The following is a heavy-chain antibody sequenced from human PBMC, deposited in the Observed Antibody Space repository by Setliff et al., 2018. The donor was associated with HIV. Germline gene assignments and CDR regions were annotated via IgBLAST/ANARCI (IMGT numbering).Heavy chain of an antibody. CDR2: IHYSGTT. V-gene: IGHV4-59*01. J-gene: IGHJ3*02. D-gene: IGHD3-22*01. Sequence: PSETLSLTCSVSGGSINNYYWSWIRQPPGKGLEWIGQIHYSGTTKYSPSLKSRVTISVDTSNDEFSLKLTSVSEADTAVYYCARVWDFYDSSRFLWSHGFDIWGQGTMVT. CDR3: ARVWDFYDSSRFLWSHGFDI. CDR1: GGSINNYY.